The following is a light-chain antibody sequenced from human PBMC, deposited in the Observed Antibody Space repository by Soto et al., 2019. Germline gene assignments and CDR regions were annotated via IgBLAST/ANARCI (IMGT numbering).Light chain of an antibody. V-gene: IGKV1-5*01. CDR3: QQYNTYPWT. CDR2: DAS. J-gene: IGKJ1*01. CDR1: QYISRL. Sequence: DIQMTQSPSTLSASVGDRVTVTCRASQYISRLLAWYQQKAGKAPELLMYDASTLKSGVPSRFSGSGSGTEFTLTISSLQPDDFATYYCQQYNTYPWTFGQGTKVEIK.